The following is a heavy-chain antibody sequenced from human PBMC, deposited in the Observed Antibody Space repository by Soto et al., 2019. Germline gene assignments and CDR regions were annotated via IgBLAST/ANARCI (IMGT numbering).Heavy chain of an antibody. CDR2: ISNRGDT. CDR3: ARDEGGYPLDV. J-gene: IGHJ6*04. V-gene: IGHV3-66*01. CDR1: GFIVSDTY. Sequence: GGSLRLSCTASGFIVSDTYVNWVRQAPGKGLEWVSAISNRGDTHYADSVRGRFTLSRDISNNTLHLQMNSLRAEDTAVYYCARDEGGYPLDVWGKGTTVTVSS. D-gene: IGHD1-26*01.